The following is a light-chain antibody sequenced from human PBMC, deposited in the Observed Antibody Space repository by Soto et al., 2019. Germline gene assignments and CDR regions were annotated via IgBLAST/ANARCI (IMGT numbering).Light chain of an antibody. CDR1: SSDVGGYTY. J-gene: IGLJ2*01. Sequence: QSVLTQPASVSGSPGQSITISCTGTSSDVGGYTYVSWYQKYPGKAPKLIIYDVTNRPSGVSNRFSGSKSGSTASLTISGLQADDEADYYCCSYASSRTLIFGGGTKVTVL. CDR2: DVT. V-gene: IGLV2-14*01. CDR3: CSYASSRTLI.